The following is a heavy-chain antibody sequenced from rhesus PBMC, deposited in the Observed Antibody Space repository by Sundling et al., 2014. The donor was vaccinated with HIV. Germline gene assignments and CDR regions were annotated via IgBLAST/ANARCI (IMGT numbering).Heavy chain of an antibody. V-gene: IGHV4-99*01. Sequence: QVQLQESGPGLVKPSETLSLTCAVSGYSISSGYYWNWIRQPPGKGLEWIGSIYDSGGSNYLNPSLKSRVTLSVDTSKNQFSLKLSSVTAADTAVYYCSGGIAGTTFDYWGQGVLVTVSS. CDR3: SGGIAGTTFDY. J-gene: IGHJ4*01. CDR1: GYSISSGYY. D-gene: IGHD1-1-1*01. CDR2: IYDSGGSN.